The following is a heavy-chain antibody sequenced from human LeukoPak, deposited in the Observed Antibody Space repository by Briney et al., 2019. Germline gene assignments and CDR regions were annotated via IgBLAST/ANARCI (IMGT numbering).Heavy chain of an antibody. J-gene: IGHJ4*02. Sequence: GSLRLSCAASGFTFSSYEMNWVRQAPGKGLEWVSVIYSGGSTYYADSVKGRFTISRHNSKNTPYLQMNSLRAEDTAVYYCARARTTRGFDYWGQGTLVTVSS. D-gene: IGHD4-17*01. CDR1: GFTFSSYE. V-gene: IGHV3-66*01. CDR3: ARARTTRGFDY. CDR2: IYSGGST.